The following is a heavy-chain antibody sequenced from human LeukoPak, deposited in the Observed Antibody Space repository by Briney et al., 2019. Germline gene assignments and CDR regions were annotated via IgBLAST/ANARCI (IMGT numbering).Heavy chain of an antibody. CDR1: GFTFSNYW. Sequence: PGGSLRLSCVASGFTFSNYWMNWVHQAPGKGLEGLVNIKEDGSVKHYVDSAKGRFTISRDNAKNSVYLQMNSLRAEDTAVYYCARDVLGRGVFDIWGQGTMVTVSS. J-gene: IGHJ3*02. D-gene: IGHD3/OR15-3a*01. V-gene: IGHV3-7*01. CDR2: IKEDGSVK. CDR3: ARDVLGRGVFDI.